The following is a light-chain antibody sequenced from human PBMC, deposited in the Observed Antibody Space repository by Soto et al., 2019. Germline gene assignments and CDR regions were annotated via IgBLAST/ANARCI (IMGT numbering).Light chain of an antibody. CDR1: QSVSSN. CDR2: DAS. Sequence: EIVMTQSPATLSVSPGERATLSCRASQSVSSNLAWYQQKPGQAPRILIYDASTRATGIPARFSGSGSGTEFTLTISSLQSEDFAVYYCQQYTHWPRTFGQGTKLDIK. J-gene: IGKJ2*02. CDR3: QQYTHWPRT. V-gene: IGKV3D-15*01.